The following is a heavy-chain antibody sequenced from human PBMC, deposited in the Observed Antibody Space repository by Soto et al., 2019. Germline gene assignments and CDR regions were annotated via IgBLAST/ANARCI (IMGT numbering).Heavy chain of an antibody. J-gene: IGHJ4*02. Sequence: QVQLVQSGPEVKKPGASVKVSCKTYGYTFPKFGVTWVRQAPGQGLEWMGWISTYNGNTNYAQKYPGRVTMTTDPSTTTAYMELRNLRSDDTAVYYCARVEDYYGSGSQYLTGRPCEYWRQGTLVTVSS. D-gene: IGHD3-10*01. V-gene: IGHV1-18*01. CDR1: GYTFPKFG. CDR3: ARVEDYYGSGSQYLTGRPCEY. CDR2: ISTYNGNT.